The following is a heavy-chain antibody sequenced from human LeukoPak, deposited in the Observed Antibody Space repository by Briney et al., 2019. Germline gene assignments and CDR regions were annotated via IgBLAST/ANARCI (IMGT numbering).Heavy chain of an antibody. V-gene: IGHV3-30*04. CDR2: ISYDGSNK. D-gene: IGHD4-11*01. J-gene: IGHJ3*02. CDR3: ARAHPHDYRAFDI. Sequence: GGSLRLSCAASGFTFGSYAMHWVRQAPGKGLEWVAVISYDGSNKYYADSVKGRFTISRDNSKNTLYLQMNSLRAEDTAVYYCARAHPHDYRAFDIWGQGTMVTVSS. CDR1: GFTFGSYA.